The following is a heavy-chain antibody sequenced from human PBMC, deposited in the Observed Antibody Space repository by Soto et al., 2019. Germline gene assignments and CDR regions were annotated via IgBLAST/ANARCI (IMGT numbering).Heavy chain of an antibody. CDR2: IIPILGIA. J-gene: IGHJ5*02. Sequence: QVQLVQSGAEVKKPGSSVKVSCKASGGTFSSYTISWVRQAPGQGLEWMGRIIPILGIANYAQKFQGRVTITADKATSTAYVELSSLRSEDTAVYYCARGDDIFSFDPWGQGTLVTVSS. V-gene: IGHV1-69*02. D-gene: IGHD3-9*01. CDR3: ARGDDIFSFDP. CDR1: GGTFSSYT.